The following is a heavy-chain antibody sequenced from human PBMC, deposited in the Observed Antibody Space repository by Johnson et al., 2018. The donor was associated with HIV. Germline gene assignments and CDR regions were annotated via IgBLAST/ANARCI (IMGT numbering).Heavy chain of an antibody. CDR1: GFTFTYFA. CDR2: INWNGGST. J-gene: IGHJ3*02. V-gene: IGHV3-20*04. Sequence: EVQLLEYGGGLVQPGGSLRLSCAASGFTFTYFAMSWVRQAPGKGLEWVSGINWNGGSTGYADSVKGRFTISRDNAKNSLYLQMNSLRAEDTALYYCARGDSSGRDDAFDIWGQGTMVTVSS. D-gene: IGHD3-22*01. CDR3: ARGDSSGRDDAFDI.